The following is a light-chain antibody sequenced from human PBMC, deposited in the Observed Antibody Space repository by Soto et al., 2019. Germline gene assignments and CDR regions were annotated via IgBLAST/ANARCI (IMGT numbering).Light chain of an antibody. CDR3: QQYGSSLWT. V-gene: IGKV3-20*01. Sequence: EIVLTQSPGTLSLSPGERATLSCRASQSVSSTNLAWYQQKPGQAPRLLFYGASSRATGIPDRFSGSGSGTDFTLTISRLEPEEFAVYYCQQYGSSLWTFAQGTKVEIK. CDR2: GAS. CDR1: QSVSSTN. J-gene: IGKJ1*01.